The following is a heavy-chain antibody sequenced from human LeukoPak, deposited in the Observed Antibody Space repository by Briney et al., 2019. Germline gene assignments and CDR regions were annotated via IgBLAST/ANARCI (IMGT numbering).Heavy chain of an antibody. Sequence: PGGSLTLSCTASGMMFSSYEMFWVRQAPGKGQQWISYISSSGNTRKYADSVKGRFTISRDNAKKSLQLEMSGLRGDDSAIYYCASAMLASDSSGYYTSDYLEHWGQGTLVSVSS. CDR1: GMMFSSYE. D-gene: IGHD3-22*01. CDR3: ASAMLASDSSGYYTSDYLEH. J-gene: IGHJ4*02. CDR2: ISSSGNTR. V-gene: IGHV3-48*03.